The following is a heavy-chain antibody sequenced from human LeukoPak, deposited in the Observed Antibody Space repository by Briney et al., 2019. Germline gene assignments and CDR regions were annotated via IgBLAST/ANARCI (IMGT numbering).Heavy chain of an antibody. CDR2: INHSGST. CDR1: GGSFSGYY. Sequence: SETLSLTCAVYGGSFSGYYWSWIRQPPGKGLEWIGEINHSGSTNYNPSLKSRVTISVDTSKNQFSLKLSSVTAADTAVYYCARGRGGLWFGELFDYWGQGTLVTVSS. J-gene: IGHJ4*02. CDR3: ARGRGGLWFGELFDY. V-gene: IGHV4-34*01. D-gene: IGHD3-10*01.